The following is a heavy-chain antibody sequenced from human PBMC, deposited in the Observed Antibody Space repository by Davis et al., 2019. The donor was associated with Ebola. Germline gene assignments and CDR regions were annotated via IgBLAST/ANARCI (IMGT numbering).Heavy chain of an antibody. J-gene: IGHJ3*02. V-gene: IGHV1-69*13. CDR2: IIPIFGTA. D-gene: IGHD3-16*02. Sequence: AASVKVSCKASGYTFTSYDINWVRQATGQGLEWMGGIIPIFGTANYAQKFQGRVTITADESTSTAYMELSSLRSEDTAVYYCARDPTGELSLNVAFDIWGQGTMVTVSS. CDR3: ARDPTGELSLNVAFDI. CDR1: GYTFTSYD.